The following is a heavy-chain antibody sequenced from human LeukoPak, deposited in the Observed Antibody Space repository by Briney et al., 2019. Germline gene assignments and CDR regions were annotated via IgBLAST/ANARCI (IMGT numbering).Heavy chain of an antibody. D-gene: IGHD5-18*01. CDR3: ATSRQGNSRDFDY. CDR1: GFNFNIYS. J-gene: IGHJ4*02. Sequence: GGSLRLSCTASGFNFNIYSMDWIRLTPGKGLEWISFINSGSSIKYYGDSVKGRFTVSRDNAQNSLYLQMNSLRTDDSAVYYCATSRQGNSRDFDYWGQGTLVSVSS. V-gene: IGHV3-48*01. CDR2: INSGSSIK.